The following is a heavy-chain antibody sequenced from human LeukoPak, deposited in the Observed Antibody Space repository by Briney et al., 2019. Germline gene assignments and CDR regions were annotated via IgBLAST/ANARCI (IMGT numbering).Heavy chain of an antibody. CDR2: ISSSSSYI. CDR3: AREVGAAAAGMRWFDP. Sequence: GGSLRLSCAASGFTFSSYSMNWVRQAPGKGVEWVSSISSSSSYIYYADSVKGGFTIYRDNDKNSLYLQMNSLRAEDTAVYYRAREVGAAAAGMRWFDPWGQGTLVTVSS. CDR1: GFTFSSYS. J-gene: IGHJ5*02. D-gene: IGHD6-13*01. V-gene: IGHV3-21*01.